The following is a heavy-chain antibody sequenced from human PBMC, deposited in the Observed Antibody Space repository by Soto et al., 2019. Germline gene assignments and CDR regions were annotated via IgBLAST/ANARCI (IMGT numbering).Heavy chain of an antibody. Sequence: ASVKVSCKASGYDFTAYDINWVRQASGQGLEWMGWMNPINGATGTARRFQGRVSMTRNTATGTAYLELTSLRSDDTAVYYCGRGPSPRAPAGGTPYYYAMDVLRQGTTVTVS. V-gene: IGHV1-8*02. D-gene: IGHD6-13*01. J-gene: IGHJ6*02. CDR3: GRGPSPRAPAGGTPYYYAMDV. CDR1: GYDFTAYD. CDR2: MNPINGAT.